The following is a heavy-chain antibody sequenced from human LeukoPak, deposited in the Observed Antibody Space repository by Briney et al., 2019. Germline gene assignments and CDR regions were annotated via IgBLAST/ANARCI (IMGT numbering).Heavy chain of an antibody. Sequence: SETLSLTCVVYGGSFSGYYWSWIRQPPGKGLEWIGEMIHSGSTNYNPSLKSRVTISVDTSKNQFSLKLSSVTAADTAVYYRALSVFGGNSGFDSWGQGTLVTVSS. CDR2: MIHSGST. CDR1: GGSFSGYY. J-gene: IGHJ4*02. CDR3: ALSVFGGNSGFDS. D-gene: IGHD4-23*01. V-gene: IGHV4-34*12.